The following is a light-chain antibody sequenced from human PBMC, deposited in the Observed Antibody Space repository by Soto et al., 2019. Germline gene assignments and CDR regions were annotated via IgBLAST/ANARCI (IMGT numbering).Light chain of an antibody. CDR1: NSNVGNYNL. CDR2: EDT. CDR3: SSYAGIRTFV. V-gene: IGLV2-23*01. Sequence: QSVLTQPASVSGSPGQSIAISCTGTNSNVGNYNLVSWFQQHPGKAPKLIIYEDTRRPSGVSHRFSGSKSGNTASLTISGFKVEDEAHYYCSSYAGIRTFVFGTGTKVTVL. J-gene: IGLJ1*01.